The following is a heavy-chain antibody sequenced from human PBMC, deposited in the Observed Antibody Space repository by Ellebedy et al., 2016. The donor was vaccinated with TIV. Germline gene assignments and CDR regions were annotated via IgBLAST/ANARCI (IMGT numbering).Heavy chain of an antibody. J-gene: IGHJ4*02. Sequence: GESLKTSCTASGFIFSNYGMYWVRQVPGKWLEWLASVHYVGTTAYQADFVKCRFPISRDSSKGMLYLQMNRLRVEDTALYYCAKVVRGSGRSIDFDFWGQGTLVTVSS. V-gene: IGHV3-30*02. D-gene: IGHD6-19*01. CDR2: VHYVGTTA. CDR3: AKVVRGSGRSIDFDF. CDR1: GFIFSNYG.